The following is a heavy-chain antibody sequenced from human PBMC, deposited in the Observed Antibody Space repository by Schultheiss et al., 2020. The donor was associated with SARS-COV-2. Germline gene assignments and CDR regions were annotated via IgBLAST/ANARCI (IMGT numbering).Heavy chain of an antibody. V-gene: IGHV4-59*01. Sequence: SETLSLTCTVSGGSINSYHWSWIRQSPGKGLEWIGLIYSSGSTNYNPSLKSRVTISVYTSKNQFSLKLSSVTAADTAVYYCARDGYATYYYGMDVWGQGTTVTVSS. J-gene: IGHJ6*02. CDR3: ARDGYATYYYGMDV. D-gene: IGHD5-12*01. CDR2: IYSSGST. CDR1: GGSINSYH.